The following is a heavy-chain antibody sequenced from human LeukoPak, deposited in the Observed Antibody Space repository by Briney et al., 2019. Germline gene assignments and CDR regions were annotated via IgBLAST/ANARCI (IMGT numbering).Heavy chain of an antibody. J-gene: IGHJ3*02. Sequence: PGGSLRLSCAASGFTFSSYDMHWVRQATGKGLEWVSGIGTAGDTYYPGSVKGRFTISRENVKNSLYLQMNSLRAGDTAVYYCARATLQVGATTDGAFDIWGQGIMVTVSS. D-gene: IGHD1-26*01. CDR1: GFTFSSYD. V-gene: IGHV3-13*01. CDR2: IGTAGDT. CDR3: ARATLQVGATTDGAFDI.